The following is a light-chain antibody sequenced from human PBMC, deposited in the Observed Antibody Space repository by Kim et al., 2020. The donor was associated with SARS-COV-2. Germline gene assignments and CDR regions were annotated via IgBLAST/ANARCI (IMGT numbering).Light chain of an antibody. CDR2: KAS. CDR1: QSISYW. Sequence: ASVGNRVTSTCRASQSISYWLAWYQQKAGKAPKLLIYKASSLQSGVPSRFSGSGSGTEFTLTISSLQPDDFATYYCQHYNSYPLTFGGGTKVDIK. J-gene: IGKJ4*01. CDR3: QHYNSYPLT. V-gene: IGKV1-5*03.